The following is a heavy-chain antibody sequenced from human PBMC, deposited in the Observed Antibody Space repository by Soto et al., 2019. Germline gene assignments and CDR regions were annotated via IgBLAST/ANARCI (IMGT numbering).Heavy chain of an antibody. V-gene: IGHV3-11*01. CDR2: ISNSGRTL. CDR1: GFTFSDYY. Sequence: QVQLVESGGGLVKPGGSLRLSCAASGFTFSDYYMSWIRQAPGKGLEWVSYISNSGRTLYYADSMKGRFTISRDNAKNSLYLQMNSLRREDTAVYYCARDLVAVSGGVYSSSSGGYFFDLWGQGTLVTVSS. J-gene: IGHJ4*02. D-gene: IGHD6-6*01. CDR3: ARDLVAVSGGVYSSSSGGYFFDL.